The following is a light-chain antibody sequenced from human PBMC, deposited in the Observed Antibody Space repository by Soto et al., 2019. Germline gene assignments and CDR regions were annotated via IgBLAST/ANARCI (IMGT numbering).Light chain of an antibody. Sequence: EIVMKQSPATLSVSPGERATLSCRASQSVSSNLAWYQQKPGQAPRLLIYGASTRATGIPARFSGSGSVTEFTLTISSLQSEDFAVYYCQQYNNWPSLTFGGGTKVESK. J-gene: IGKJ4*01. CDR2: GAS. V-gene: IGKV3-15*01. CDR3: QQYNNWPSLT. CDR1: QSVSSN.